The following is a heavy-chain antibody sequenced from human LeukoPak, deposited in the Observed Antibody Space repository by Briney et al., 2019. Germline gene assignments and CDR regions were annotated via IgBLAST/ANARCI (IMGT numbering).Heavy chain of an antibody. D-gene: IGHD1-20*01. CDR3: ARPRSPYNWNPFDY. CDR1: GGSISSNNHY. V-gene: IGHV4-39*07. Sequence: SETLSLTCTVSGGSISSNNHYWGWIRQPPGKGLEWIGEINHSGSTNYNPSLKSRVTISVDTSKNQFSLKLSSVTAADTAVYYCARPRSPYNWNPFDYWGQGTLVTVSS. J-gene: IGHJ4*02. CDR2: INHSGST.